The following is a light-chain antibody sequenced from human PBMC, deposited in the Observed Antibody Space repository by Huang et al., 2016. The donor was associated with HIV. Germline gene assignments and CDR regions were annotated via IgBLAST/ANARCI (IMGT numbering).Light chain of an antibody. Sequence: EIVLTQSPATLSLSPGERATRSCRASQSVSSYLAWYQQKPGQAPRLLIYDASNRATGIPARCSGSGSGTDFTLTISSLEPEDFAVYYCQQHSNWAFGQGTRLEIK. J-gene: IGKJ5*01. CDR1: QSVSSY. CDR3: QQHSNWA. CDR2: DAS. V-gene: IGKV3-11*01.